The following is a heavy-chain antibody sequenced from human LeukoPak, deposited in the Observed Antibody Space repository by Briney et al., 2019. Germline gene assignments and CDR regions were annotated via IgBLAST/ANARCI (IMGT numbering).Heavy chain of an antibody. CDR2: ISSGSNYI. D-gene: IGHD6-19*01. CDR1: GFTFNSYS. V-gene: IGHV3-21*01. J-gene: IGHJ4*02. Sequence: PGGSLRLSCAASGFTFNSYSINWIRQAPGKGLEWVSSISSGSNYIYYADSVRGRFTTSRDDAKNSLYLQMNSLRAEDTAVYYCARVEDSGWYEDYWGQGTLVTVSS. CDR3: ARVEDSGWYEDY.